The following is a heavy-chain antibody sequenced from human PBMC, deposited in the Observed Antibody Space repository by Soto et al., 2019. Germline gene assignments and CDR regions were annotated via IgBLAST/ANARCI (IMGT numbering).Heavy chain of an antibody. J-gene: IGHJ4*02. V-gene: IGHV1-69*01. CDR2: IIPYYNTL. Sequence: AQVVQSGAEVRKPGSSVKLSCKASEGTFNSYAIAWVRLAPGQGLEWMGGIIPYYNTLNYAQKFQDRVTITADDSTNTVYMELSSLRSDDTAVYFCASGASRWYPYGFDSWAQGTLVTVSS. D-gene: IGHD6-13*01. CDR1: EGTFNSYA. CDR3: ASGASRWYPYGFDS.